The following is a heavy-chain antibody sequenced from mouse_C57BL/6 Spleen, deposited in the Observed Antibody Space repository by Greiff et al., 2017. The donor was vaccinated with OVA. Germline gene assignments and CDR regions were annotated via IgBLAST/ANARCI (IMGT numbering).Heavy chain of an antibody. J-gene: IGHJ2*01. CDR2: INTYNGGT. Sequence: EVQLQQSGPVLVKPGASVKMSCKASGYTFTDYYMNWVKQSHGKSLEWIGVINTYNGGTSYNQKFKGKATLTVDKSSSTAYMELNSLTSEDSAVYYCARRGITTVVPFDYWGQGTTLTVSS. V-gene: IGHV1-19*01. CDR3: ARRGITTVVPFDY. D-gene: IGHD1-1*01. CDR1: GYTFTDYY.